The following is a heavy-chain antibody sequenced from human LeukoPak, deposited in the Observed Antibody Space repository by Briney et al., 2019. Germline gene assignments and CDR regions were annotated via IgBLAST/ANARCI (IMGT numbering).Heavy chain of an antibody. CDR3: ARGLDTAMAYNWFDP. V-gene: IGHV4-61*02. Sequence: PSETLSLTCTVSGGSISSGSYYWSWIRQPAGKGLEWIGRIYTSGSTNYNPSLKSRVTISVDTSKNQFSLKPSSVTAADTAVYYCARGLDTAMAYNWFDPWGQGTLVTVSS. J-gene: IGHJ5*02. D-gene: IGHD5-18*01. CDR2: IYTSGST. CDR1: GGSISSGSYY.